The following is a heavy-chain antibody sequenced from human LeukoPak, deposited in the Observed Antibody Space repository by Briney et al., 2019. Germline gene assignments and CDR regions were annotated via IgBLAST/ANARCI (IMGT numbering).Heavy chain of an antibody. D-gene: IGHD3-16*01. J-gene: IGHJ6*03. Sequence: SETLSLTCAVYGGSFSGHYWTWIRQPPGKGLEWIGEINHSGSTNYNPSLKSRVTISVDTSKNQFSLKVSSVTAADTAVYYCARIKDPGGYYYYYYMDIWGKGNTVTVSS. CDR3: ARIKDPGGYYYYYYMDI. CDR2: INHSGST. CDR1: GGSFSGHY. V-gene: IGHV4-34*01.